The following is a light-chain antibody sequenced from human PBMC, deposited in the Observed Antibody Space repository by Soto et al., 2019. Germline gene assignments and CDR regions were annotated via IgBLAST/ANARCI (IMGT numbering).Light chain of an antibody. J-gene: IGLJ2*01. CDR1: SSNIGKNY. CDR2: DNN. V-gene: IGLV1-51*01. Sequence: QSVLTQPPSVSAAPGQKVTISCSGSSSNIGKNYVSWYQQLPGTAPKLLIYDNNTRPSGIPDRCSGSKSGTSATLGITGLQTGDEADYYCGTWDSSLSAVIIGGGTKLTVL. CDR3: GTWDSSLSAVI.